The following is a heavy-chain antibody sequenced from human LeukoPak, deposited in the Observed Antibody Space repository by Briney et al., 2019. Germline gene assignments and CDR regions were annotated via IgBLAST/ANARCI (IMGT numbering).Heavy chain of an antibody. D-gene: IGHD3-22*01. Sequence: ASVKVSCEASGYTFTSYGISWVRQAPGQGLEWMGWISAYNGNTNYAQKLQGRVTMTTDTSTSTAYMELRSLRSDDTAVYYCARQNNYDSSGYCYIRALQHDAFDIWGQGTMVTVSS. CDR2: ISAYNGNT. CDR1: GYTFTSYG. J-gene: IGHJ3*02. V-gene: IGHV1-18*01. CDR3: ARQNNYDSSGYCYIRALQHDAFDI.